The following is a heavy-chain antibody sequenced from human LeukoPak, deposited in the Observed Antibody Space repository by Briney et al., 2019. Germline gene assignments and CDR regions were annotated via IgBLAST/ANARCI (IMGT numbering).Heavy chain of an antibody. J-gene: IGHJ4*02. CDR3: ARDQRKYYYGSGSYDY. D-gene: IGHD3-10*01. CDR2: IKQDGSEK. CDR1: GFTFSSYW. V-gene: IGHV3-7*01. Sequence: GGSLRLSCAASGFTFSSYWMSWVRQAPGKGLEWVANIKQDGSEKYYVDSVKGRFTISRDNAKHSMYLQMDSLRAEDTGVYYCARDQRKYYYGSGSYDYWGQGTLVTVS.